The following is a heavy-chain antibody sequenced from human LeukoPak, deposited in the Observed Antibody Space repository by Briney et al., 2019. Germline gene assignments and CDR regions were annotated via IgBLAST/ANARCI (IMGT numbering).Heavy chain of an antibody. D-gene: IGHD3-16*02. CDR1: GYTFTGYH. J-gene: IGHJ4*02. CDR2: INPNSGGT. CDR3: ARVAHYDYVWGSYRPDY. Sequence: ASVKVSCKASGYTFTGYHMHWVRQAPGQGLEWMGWINPNSGGTNYAQKFQGRVTMTRDTSISTAYMELSRLRSDDTAVYYCARVAHYDYVWGSYRPDYWGQGTLVTVSS. V-gene: IGHV1-2*02.